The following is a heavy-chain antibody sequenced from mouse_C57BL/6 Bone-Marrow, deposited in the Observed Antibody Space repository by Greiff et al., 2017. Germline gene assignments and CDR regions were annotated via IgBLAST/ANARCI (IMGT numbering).Heavy chain of an antibody. Sequence: VQLQQSGAELVKPGASVKMSCKASGYTFTTYPIEWMKQNHGKSLEWIGNFHPYNDDTKYNEKFKGKATLTVEKSYSTVYLELSGLTTEDSAVYYCARGGNYGGYYFDYWGQGTTLTVSS. CDR1: GYTFTTYP. J-gene: IGHJ2*01. V-gene: IGHV1-47*01. D-gene: IGHD2-1*01. CDR2: FHPYNDDT. CDR3: ARGGNYGGYYFDY.